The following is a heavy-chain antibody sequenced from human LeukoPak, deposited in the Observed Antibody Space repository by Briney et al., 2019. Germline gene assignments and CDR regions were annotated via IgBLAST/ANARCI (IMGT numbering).Heavy chain of an antibody. J-gene: IGHJ5*02. CDR2: INHSGST. D-gene: IGHD6-19*01. V-gene: IGHV4-34*01. CDR1: GGSFSGYC. Sequence: SETLSLTCTVYGGSFSGYCWGWIRQPPGKGLEWVGEINHSGSTSYNPSLKSRVTISVDTSKNQFSLKLRSVTAADTAVYYCARGIAVAVNWFDPWGQGTLVTVSS. CDR3: ARGIAVAVNWFDP.